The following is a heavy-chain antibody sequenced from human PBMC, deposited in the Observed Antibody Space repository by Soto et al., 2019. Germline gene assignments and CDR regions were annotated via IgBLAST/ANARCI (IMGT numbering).Heavy chain of an antibody. CDR3: ARNCGGDCYLHDGFDI. J-gene: IGHJ3*02. D-gene: IGHD2-21*02. V-gene: IGHV1-2*04. CDR1: GYTFTGYY. CDR2: INPNSGGT. Sequence: ASVKVSCKASGYTFTGYYMHWVRQAPGQGLEWMGWINPNSGGTNYAQKFQGWVTMTRDTSISTAYMELSRLRSDDTAVYYCARNCGGDCYLHDGFDIWGQGTMVTVSS.